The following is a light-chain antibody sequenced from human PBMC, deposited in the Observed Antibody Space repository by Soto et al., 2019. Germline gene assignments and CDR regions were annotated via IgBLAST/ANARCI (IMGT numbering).Light chain of an antibody. J-gene: IGKJ1*01. CDR3: QQYGSSPWT. Sequence: ETVLTQSPGTLSLSPGERATLSCRASQTIRSNYLAWYRQTPGQAPRLLIYGASNRATGIADRFSGSGSGTDFTLIISRLEPEDFPLYYCQQYGSSPWTFGQGTKVDIK. CDR1: QTIRSNY. V-gene: IGKV3-20*01. CDR2: GAS.